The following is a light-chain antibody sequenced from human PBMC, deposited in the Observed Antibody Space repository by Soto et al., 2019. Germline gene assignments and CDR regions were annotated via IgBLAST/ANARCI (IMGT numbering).Light chain of an antibody. CDR1: SSNIGINS. Sequence: QSVLTQPPSASGTPEERVTISCSGGSSNIGINSVTWYQHLPGTAPKLLIYNSYQRPSGVPDRFSGSKSGTSASLAISGPQPDHDADYYCASWDDSLKAVLFGGGTKLTVL. CDR2: NSY. CDR3: ASWDDSLKAVL. J-gene: IGLJ3*02. V-gene: IGLV1-44*01.